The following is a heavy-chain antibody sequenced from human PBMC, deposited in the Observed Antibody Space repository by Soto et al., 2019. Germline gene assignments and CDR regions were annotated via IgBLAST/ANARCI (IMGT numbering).Heavy chain of an antibody. V-gene: IGHV4-61*01. CDR2: IYYTGRA. Sequence: AETLALTCTVYHGSVTSATYYWSWVRQTPGRGLEWIGYIYYTGRAKYNPSLESRVTMSVDMSKNQFSLKLTSVTAADTAVYFCATHRVELAGVAVSWGQGTMVTVSS. D-gene: IGHD3-3*01. CDR3: ATHRVELAGVAVS. J-gene: IGHJ5*02. CDR1: HGSVTSATYY.